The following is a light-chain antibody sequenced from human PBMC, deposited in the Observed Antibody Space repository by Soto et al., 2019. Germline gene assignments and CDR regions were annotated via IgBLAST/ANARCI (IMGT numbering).Light chain of an antibody. CDR2: GAS. Sequence: EIVLTQSPGTLSLSPGDSATLSCRASQSVSSTFLAWYQHKPGRPPRLLIHGASSRATGIPDRFTGSGSGTDFTLTLSRLEPEDFAVYYCQQYGSSPIFSVGPGTKVDIK. V-gene: IGKV3-20*01. CDR3: QQYGSSPIFS. J-gene: IGKJ3*01. CDR1: QSVSSTF.